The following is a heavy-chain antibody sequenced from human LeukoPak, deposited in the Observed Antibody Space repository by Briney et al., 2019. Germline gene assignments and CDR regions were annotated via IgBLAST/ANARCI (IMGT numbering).Heavy chain of an antibody. V-gene: IGHV1-69*13. J-gene: IGHJ3*02. CDR3: ATDYYGSGSYEI. Sequence: SVKVSCKASGGTFSSYAISWVRQAPGQGLEWMGGIIPIFGTANYAQKFQGRVTITADESTSTAYMELSSLRSEDTAMYYCATDYYGSGSYEIWGQGTMVTVSS. CDR1: GGTFSSYA. CDR2: IIPIFGTA. D-gene: IGHD3-10*01.